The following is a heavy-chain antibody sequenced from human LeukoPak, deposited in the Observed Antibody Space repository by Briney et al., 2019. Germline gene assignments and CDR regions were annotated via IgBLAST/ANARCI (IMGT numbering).Heavy chain of an antibody. CDR2: IYYSGST. Sequence: SQTLSLTCTVSGGSISSGGYYWSWIRQHPGKGLEWIGYIYYSGSTYYNPSLKSRVTISVDTSKNQFSLKLSSVTAADTAVYYCARERTAMVGRDGVTPTSPDYWGQGTLVTVSS. CDR1: GGSISSGGYY. V-gene: IGHV4-31*03. CDR3: ARERTAMVGRDGVTPTSPDY. J-gene: IGHJ4*02. D-gene: IGHD5-18*01.